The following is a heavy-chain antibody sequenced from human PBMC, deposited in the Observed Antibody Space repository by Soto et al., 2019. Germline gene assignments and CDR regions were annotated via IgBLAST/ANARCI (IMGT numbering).Heavy chain of an antibody. J-gene: IGHJ6*04. V-gene: IGHV4-4*07. D-gene: IGHD3-3*01. CDR1: GGSISSYY. Sequence: QVQLQESGPGLVKPSETLSLTCTVSGGSISSYYWSWIRQPAGKGLEWIGRIYTSGSTNYNPSLKSRVTMSVDPSKNHFSLKLGSVTPAATAVYYCAGLPYYDFWRGYPAYYYYGMDVWGKGTTVTVSS. CDR2: IYTSGST. CDR3: AGLPYYDFWRGYPAYYYYGMDV.